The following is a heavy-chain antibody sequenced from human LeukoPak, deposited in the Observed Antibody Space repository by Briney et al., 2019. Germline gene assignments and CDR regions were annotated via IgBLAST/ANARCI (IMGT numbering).Heavy chain of an antibody. Sequence: SETLSLTCTVSGGSISSSSYYWGWIRQPPGKGLEWIGSIYYSGSTYYNPSLKSRVTISVDTSKNQFSLKLSSVTAADTAVYYCASTPPNDYGSGSYYQDWGQGTLVTVSS. CDR1: GGSISSSSYY. J-gene: IGHJ4*02. V-gene: IGHV4-39*01. CDR3: ASTPPNDYGSGSYYQD. CDR2: IYYSGST. D-gene: IGHD3-10*01.